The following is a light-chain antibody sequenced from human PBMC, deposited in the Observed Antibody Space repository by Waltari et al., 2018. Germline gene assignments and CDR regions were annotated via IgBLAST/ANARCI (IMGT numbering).Light chain of an antibody. J-gene: IGLJ3*02. CDR3: QTWGAGFRV. CDR2: VNIDGSH. V-gene: IGLV4-69*01. Sequence: QLVLTQSPSASASLGASVKLTCTLSSGHSSYAIAWHQQQPEKGPRYLMKVNIDGSHSKGDGIPDRFSGSSSGAERYLTISSLQSEDEADYYCQTWGAGFRVFGGGTKLTVL. CDR1: SGHSSYA.